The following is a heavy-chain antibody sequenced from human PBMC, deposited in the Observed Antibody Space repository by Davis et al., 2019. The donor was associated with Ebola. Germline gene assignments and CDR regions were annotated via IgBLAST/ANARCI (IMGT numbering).Heavy chain of an antibody. CDR1: GGSISSYY. J-gene: IGHJ3*02. CDR3: ARSGITIFGVVISHDAFDI. CDR2: IYYSWST. Sequence: PSETLSLTCTVSGGSISSYYWSWIRQPPGKGLEWIGYIYYSWSTNYNPSLKSRVTISVDTSKNQFSLKLSSVTAADTAVYYCARSGITIFGVVISHDAFDIWGQGTMVTVSS. V-gene: IGHV4-59*01. D-gene: IGHD3-3*01.